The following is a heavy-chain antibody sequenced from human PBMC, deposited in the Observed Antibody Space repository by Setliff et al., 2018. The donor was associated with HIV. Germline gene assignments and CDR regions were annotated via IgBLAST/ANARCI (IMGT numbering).Heavy chain of an antibody. D-gene: IGHD2-2*01. CDR2: IYHDGST. CDR1: GGSINSYY. CDR3: ARGGTSSNWFGP. V-gene: IGHV4-59*01. Sequence: SETLSLTCTVSGGSINSYYWSWIRQSPGKGLEWIGYIYHDGSTNYNPSLKSRVTISLDTSKNQFSLKLTSVTAADTAVYYCARGGTSSNWFGPWGQGTLVTVSS. J-gene: IGHJ5*02.